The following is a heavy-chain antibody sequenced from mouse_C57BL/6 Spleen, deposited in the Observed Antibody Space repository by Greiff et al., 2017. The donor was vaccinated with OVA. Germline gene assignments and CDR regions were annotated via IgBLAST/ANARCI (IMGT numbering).Heavy chain of an antibody. V-gene: IGHV1-26*01. CDR1: GYTLTDYY. D-gene: IGHD3-3*01. J-gene: IGHJ2*01. CDR3: ARDERAYYYFDY. Sequence: VQLQQSGPELVKPGASVKISCKASGYTLTDYYMNWVKQSHGKSLEWIGDINPNNGGTSYNQKFKGKATLTVDKSSSTAYMELRSLTSEDSAVYYCARDERAYYYFDYWGQGTTLTVSS. CDR2: INPNNGGT.